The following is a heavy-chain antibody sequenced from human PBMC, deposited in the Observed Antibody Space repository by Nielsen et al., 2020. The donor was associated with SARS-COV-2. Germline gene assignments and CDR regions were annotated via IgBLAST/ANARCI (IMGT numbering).Heavy chain of an antibody. CDR3: ARGDEAADYYYYGMDV. J-gene: IGHJ6*02. D-gene: IGHD6-25*01. Sequence: SETLSLTCTVSGGSISSSSYYWGWIRQPPGKGLEWIGSIYYSGSTYYNPSLKSRVTISVDTSKNQFSLKLSSVTAADTAVYYCARGDEAADYYYYGMDVWGQGTTVTVSS. CDR2: IYYSGST. CDR1: GGSISSSSYY. V-gene: IGHV4-39*07.